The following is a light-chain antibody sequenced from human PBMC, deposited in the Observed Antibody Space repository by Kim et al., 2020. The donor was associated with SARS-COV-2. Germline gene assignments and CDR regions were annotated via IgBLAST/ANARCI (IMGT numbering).Light chain of an antibody. CDR1: QDISTN. CDR3: QKYNGAPWT. J-gene: IGKJ1*01. V-gene: IGKV1-27*01. CDR2: DAS. Sequence: ASVGDRGTITCRASQDISTNVAWYQQKPGKVPNLLIYDASALQSGVPSRFSGSGSGTDFTLTISSLQPEDVATYYCQKYNGAPWTFGQGTKVEIK.